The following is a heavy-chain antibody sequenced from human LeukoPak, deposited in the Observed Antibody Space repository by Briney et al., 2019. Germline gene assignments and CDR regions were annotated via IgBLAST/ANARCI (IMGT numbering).Heavy chain of an antibody. Sequence: ASETLSLTCTVSGGSVNSYYLSWIRQPAGKTLEWIGRIYDGGSTNYNPSLKSRVTMSVDTSKNQISLKLKSVTAADTAVYYCARDSGTSGEVKFDPWGQGALVTVSS. CDR3: ARDSGTSGEVKFDP. D-gene: IGHD3-10*01. CDR1: GGSVNSYY. V-gene: IGHV4-4*07. CDR2: IYDGGST. J-gene: IGHJ5*02.